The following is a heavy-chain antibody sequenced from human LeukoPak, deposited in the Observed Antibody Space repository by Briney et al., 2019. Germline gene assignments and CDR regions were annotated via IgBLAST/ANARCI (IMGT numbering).Heavy chain of an antibody. CDR1: GFTFTNYG. CDR3: ARAVGYGFGWGYGFDI. D-gene: IGHD6-19*01. V-gene: IGHV3-23*01. CDR2: ISSSGGST. J-gene: IGHJ3*02. Sequence: GGSLRLSCEASGFTFTNYGMNWVRQASGKGLECVSGISSSGGSTYYADSVKGRFTISRDNSKDTLYLQMNSLRAEDTAVYYCARAVGYGFGWGYGFDIWGQGTTVTVSS.